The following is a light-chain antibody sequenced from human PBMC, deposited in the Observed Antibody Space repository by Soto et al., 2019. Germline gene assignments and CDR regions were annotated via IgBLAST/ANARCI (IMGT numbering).Light chain of an antibody. CDR1: QSVSSS. J-gene: IGKJ4*01. CDR3: QQHNNLPLT. CDR2: DAS. Sequence: EIVLTQSPAPLSLSPGERATLSCRASQSVSSSLAWYQQKPGQAPRLLIYDASNRATGIPARFSGSGSGTDFTLTISSLEPEDFAVYYCQQHNNLPLTFGGGTKVEIK. V-gene: IGKV3-11*01.